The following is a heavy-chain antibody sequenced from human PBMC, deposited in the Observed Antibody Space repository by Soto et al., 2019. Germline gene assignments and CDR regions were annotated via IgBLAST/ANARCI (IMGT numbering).Heavy chain of an antibody. CDR2: ISSSGYT. D-gene: IGHD4-17*01. CDR1: GGSISTNY. J-gene: IGHJ5*02. Sequence: SETLSLTCTVSGGSISTNYWSWIRQPPGKGLEWIGYISSSGYTNYNASLKSRITISIDTSKHQFSLKLTSVTAADTAVYYCASLHGAQFDPWGQGTLVTVSS. CDR3: ASLHGAQFDP. V-gene: IGHV4-4*08.